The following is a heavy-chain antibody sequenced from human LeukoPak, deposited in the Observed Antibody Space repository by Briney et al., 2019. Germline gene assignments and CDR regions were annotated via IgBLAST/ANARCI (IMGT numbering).Heavy chain of an antibody. V-gene: IGHV1-2*02. J-gene: IGHJ4*02. Sequence: GASVKVSCKASGYTFTGYYMHWVRQAPGQGLEWMGWINPNSGGTNYAQKFQGGVTMTRDTSISTAYMELSRLRSDDTAVYYCASLSRGYSYGYDATYVDYWGQGTLVTVSS. CDR2: INPNSGGT. CDR1: GYTFTGYY. D-gene: IGHD5-18*01. CDR3: ASLSRGYSYGYDATYVDY.